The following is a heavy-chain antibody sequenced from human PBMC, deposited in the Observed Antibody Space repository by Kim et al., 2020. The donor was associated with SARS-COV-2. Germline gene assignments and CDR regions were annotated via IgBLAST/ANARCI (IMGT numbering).Heavy chain of an antibody. J-gene: IGHJ4*02. D-gene: IGHD3-22*01. CDR3: ARANGPYDSSGFGFDY. Sequence: SVKGRFTNARDNSKNTLYLQMNSLRAEDTAVYYCARANGPYDSSGFGFDYWGQGTLVTVSS. V-gene: IGHV3-30*01.